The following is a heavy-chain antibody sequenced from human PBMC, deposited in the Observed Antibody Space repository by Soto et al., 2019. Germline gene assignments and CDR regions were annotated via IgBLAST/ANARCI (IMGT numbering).Heavy chain of an antibody. J-gene: IGHJ4*02. CDR1: GYTFTNYD. D-gene: IGHD1-1*01. CDR3: ARDRSTHDY. V-gene: IGHV1-18*01. CDR2: ISTYNGNT. Sequence: QVQLVQSGTEVKNPGASVNVSCKASGYTFTNYDISWVRQAPGQGLEWMGWISTYNGNTNYAQKFRGRVTMTTDISSSTAYMELRSLTSDDTALYSCARDRSTHDYWGQGTLVAVSS.